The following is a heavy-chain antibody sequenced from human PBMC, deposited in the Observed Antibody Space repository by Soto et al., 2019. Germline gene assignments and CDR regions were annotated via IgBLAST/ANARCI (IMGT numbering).Heavy chain of an antibody. Sequence: LRLSCAASGFTFSSYAMHWVRQSPGKGLEWVAVISYDGSGKYYADSVRGRFTISRDKSENFLYLQMNGLRVDDTAIYYCARGAFESMFGVVDSVYHGLDVWGQGTTVTVSS. V-gene: IGHV3-30-3*01. CDR1: GFTFSSYA. CDR3: ARGAFESMFGVVDSVYHGLDV. J-gene: IGHJ6*02. D-gene: IGHD3-3*01. CDR2: ISYDGSGK.